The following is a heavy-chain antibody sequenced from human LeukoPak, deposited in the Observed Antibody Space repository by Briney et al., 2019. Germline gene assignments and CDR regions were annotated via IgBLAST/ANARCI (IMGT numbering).Heavy chain of an antibody. CDR2: ISGSGDST. Sequence: PGGSLRLSCAASGFRFSSYGMSWVRQAPGKGLEWVSGISGSGDSTYYADSVKGRFTISRDNSKNTLHLQMNSLRAEDTAVYYCAKRMSSLESSSFDYWGQGTLVTVSS. J-gene: IGHJ4*02. CDR1: GFRFSSYG. CDR3: AKRMSSLESSSFDY. D-gene: IGHD6-6*01. V-gene: IGHV3-23*01.